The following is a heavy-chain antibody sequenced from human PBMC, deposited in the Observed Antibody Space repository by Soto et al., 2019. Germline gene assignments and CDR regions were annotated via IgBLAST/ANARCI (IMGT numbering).Heavy chain of an antibody. V-gene: IGHV4-30-4*01. CDR3: AREGPWNYFDY. CDR1: GGSISSGDYY. D-gene: IGHD1-1*01. Sequence: PSETLSLTCTVSGGSISSGDYYWSWIRQPPGKGLEWIGYIYYSGSTYYNPSLKSRVTISVDTSKNQFSLKLSSVTAADTAVYYCAREGPWNYFDYWGQGTLVTVSS. CDR2: IYYSGST. J-gene: IGHJ4*02.